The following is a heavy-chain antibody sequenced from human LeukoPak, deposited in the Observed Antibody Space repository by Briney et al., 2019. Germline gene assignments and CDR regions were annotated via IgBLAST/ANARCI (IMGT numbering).Heavy chain of an antibody. CDR2: ISAYNGNT. CDR1: GYTFTSYY. CDR3: ARAQQLAPDAFDI. V-gene: IGHV1-18*04. J-gene: IGHJ3*02. D-gene: IGHD6-13*01. Sequence: GASEKVSCKASGYTFTSYYMHWVRQAPGQGLEWMGWISAYNGNTNYAQKLQGRVTMTTDTSTSTAYMELRSLRSDDPAVYYCARAQQLAPDAFDIWGQGTMVTVSS.